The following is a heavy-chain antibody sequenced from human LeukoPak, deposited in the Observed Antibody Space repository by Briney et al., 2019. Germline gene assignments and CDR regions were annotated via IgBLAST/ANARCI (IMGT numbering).Heavy chain of an antibody. J-gene: IGHJ4*02. Sequence: PGGSLRLSCVASGFNFSKNDMHWVRQTTERGLEWVSAIGVAGDTYYADPVKGRFTISRENGKNSVYLQMNSLRAGGTAVYFCAKAFDYNGLRGEGGSFDCWGQGALVTVSS. D-gene: IGHD4-11*01. CDR3: AKAFDYNGLRGEGGSFDC. V-gene: IGHV3-13*01. CDR1: GFNFSKND. CDR2: IGVAGDT.